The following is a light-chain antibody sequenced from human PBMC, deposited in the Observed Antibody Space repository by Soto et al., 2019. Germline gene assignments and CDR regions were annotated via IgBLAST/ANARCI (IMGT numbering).Light chain of an antibody. J-gene: IGKJ1*01. CDR3: QHHYTYLRT. Sequence: DIQMTQSPSTLPGTVGDRVTITCPDSRTTNTYVNWFQQKPGEPPRLLIDGASTLHDGVPSRFSGSGSGTEFSLTITSLHPEDFVTYYCQHHYTYLRTFGQGTKVDI. V-gene: IGKV1-9*01. CDR2: GAS. CDR1: RTTNTY.